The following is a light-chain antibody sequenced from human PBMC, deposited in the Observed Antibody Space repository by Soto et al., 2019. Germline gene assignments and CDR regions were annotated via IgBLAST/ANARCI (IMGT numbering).Light chain of an antibody. CDR3: QQYGSSPGT. J-gene: IGKJ1*01. Sequence: EIVLTQSPVTLSLSPAERATLSCRASQSVSSSYLAWYQQKPGQAPRLLIYGASSRATGIPDRFSGSGSGTEFTHTISRLEPEDFAVYYCQQYGSSPGTFGQGTKVEIK. CDR2: GAS. CDR1: QSVSSSY. V-gene: IGKV3-20*01.